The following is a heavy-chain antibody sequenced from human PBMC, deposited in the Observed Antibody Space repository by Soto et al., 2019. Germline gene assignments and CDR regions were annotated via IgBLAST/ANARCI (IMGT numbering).Heavy chain of an antibody. CDR2: ISAYNGNT. CDR1: GYTFTSYG. Sequence: GASVKVSCKASGYTFTSYGISWVRQAPGQGLEWMGWISAYNGNTNYAQKLQGRVTMTTDTSTSTAYMELRSLRSDDTAVYYCARGTVTTTSALGWFDPWGQGTLVTVSS. J-gene: IGHJ5*02. D-gene: IGHD4-17*01. CDR3: ARGTVTTTSALGWFDP. V-gene: IGHV1-18*01.